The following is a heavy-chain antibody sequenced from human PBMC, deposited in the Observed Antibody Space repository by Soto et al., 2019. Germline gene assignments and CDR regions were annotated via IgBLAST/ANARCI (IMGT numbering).Heavy chain of an antibody. CDR1: GYTFTSYG. D-gene: IGHD3-22*01. Sequence: ASVKVSCKASGYTFTSYGISWVRQAPGQGREWMGWISAYNGNTNYAQKLQGRVTMTTDTSTSTAYMELRSLRSDDTAVYYCARGPLYYYDSSGYYYWGQGTLVTVSS. CDR2: ISAYNGNT. J-gene: IGHJ4*02. V-gene: IGHV1-18*01. CDR3: ARGPLYYYDSSGYYY.